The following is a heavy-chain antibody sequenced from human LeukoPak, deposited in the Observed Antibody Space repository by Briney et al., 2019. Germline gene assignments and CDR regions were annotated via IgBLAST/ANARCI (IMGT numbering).Heavy chain of an antibody. CDR1: GGSFSGYH. D-gene: IGHD2-8*01. CDR2: INHSGDT. V-gene: IGHV4-34*01. CDR3: AALGRKLYYPV. J-gene: IGHJ6*04. Sequence: MASETLSLTCAVSGGSFSGYHWGWVRQPPGKGLEWIGEINHSGDTNYNSSLKSRVTLSVDTSKYQGSLKVNSVTAADTAVYYCAALGRKLYYPVWGKGTTVTVSS.